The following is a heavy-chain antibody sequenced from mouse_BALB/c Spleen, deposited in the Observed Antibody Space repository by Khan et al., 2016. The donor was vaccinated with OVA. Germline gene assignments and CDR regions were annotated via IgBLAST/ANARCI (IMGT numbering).Heavy chain of an antibody. CDR1: GYSITSGYA. V-gene: IGHV3-2*02. D-gene: IGHD1-1*01. CDR3: ARGNYYGYYFDY. CDR2: ISYSGVT. Sequence: EVQLVESGPGLVKPSQSLSLTCTVTGYSITSGYAWNWIRQFPGNKLEWMGYISYSGVTSYTQSLKSRISITRDTSKNQFFLQLNSVTTEDTATYYSARGNYYGYYFDYWGQGTTLTVSS. J-gene: IGHJ2*01.